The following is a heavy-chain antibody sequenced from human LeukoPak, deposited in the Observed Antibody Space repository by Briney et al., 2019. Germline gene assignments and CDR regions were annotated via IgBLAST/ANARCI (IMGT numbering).Heavy chain of an antibody. J-gene: IGHJ5*02. D-gene: IGHD3-10*01. CDR1: GGSISSYY. Sequence: SETLSLTCTVSGGSISSYYWSWIRQPAGKGLELIGRIYTSGSTNYNPSLKSRVTMSVDTSKNQFSLKLSSVTAADTAVYYCARSRVRGVIITGLWFDPWGQGTLVTVSS. CDR3: ARSRVRGVIITGLWFDP. V-gene: IGHV4-4*07. CDR2: IYTSGST.